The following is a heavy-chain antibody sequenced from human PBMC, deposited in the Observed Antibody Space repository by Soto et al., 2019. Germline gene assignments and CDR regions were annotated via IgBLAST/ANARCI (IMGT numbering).Heavy chain of an antibody. V-gene: IGHV4-34*01. CDR1: GGSFSGYY. CDR3: ARGRVVVPAAVMFNCLDP. D-gene: IGHD2-2*01. CDR2: INHSGST. Sequence: SETLSLTCAVYGGSFSGYYWSWVRQSPRKGLEWIGEINHSGSTNYKPSLKSRLNMPVDTSKNQFSLKLSSVTAADTALYYCARGRVVVPAAVMFNCLDPWGQGALVTVSS. J-gene: IGHJ5*02.